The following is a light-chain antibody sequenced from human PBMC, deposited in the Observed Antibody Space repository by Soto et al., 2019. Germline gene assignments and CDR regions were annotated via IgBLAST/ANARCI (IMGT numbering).Light chain of an antibody. J-gene: IGLJ2*01. CDR2: STN. CDR3: VLYMGSGTVV. V-gene: IGLV8-61*01. Sequence: QTVVTQEPSFSVSPGGTVTLTCGLSSGSVSTSYYPSWYQQTPGQAPRTLIYSTNTRSSGVPDRFSGSILGNKAALTITGSQADDESDYDCVLYMGSGTVVFVGGTKVTVL. CDR1: SGSVSTSYY.